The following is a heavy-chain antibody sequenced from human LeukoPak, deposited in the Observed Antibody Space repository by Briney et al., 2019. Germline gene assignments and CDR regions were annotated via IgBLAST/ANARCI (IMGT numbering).Heavy chain of an antibody. CDR3: ARDLPYSGGYFGGFDA. D-gene: IGHD1-26*01. Sequence: GGSLRLSCAASGFMFDQYSMNWVRQGPGKGLEWVSLISWDGGSIYYRDSVKGRFTISRDNSKKSLYLQLDSLRTEDTALYYCARDLPYSGGYFGGFDAWGQGTLVTVSS. CDR2: ISWDGGSI. CDR1: GFMFDQYS. J-gene: IGHJ5*02. V-gene: IGHV3-43*01.